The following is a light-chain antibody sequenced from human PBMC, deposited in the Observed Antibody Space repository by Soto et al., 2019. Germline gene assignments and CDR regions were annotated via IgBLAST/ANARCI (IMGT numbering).Light chain of an antibody. J-gene: IGKJ1*01. V-gene: IGKV1-5*01. Sequence: DIHITQSPPTLSASVGDRVTITCRASQSIRHYLAWYQQMPGKAPKLLIYGASTLQSGVPSRFSGSGSGTEFTLTISSLQPDDFGTYFCQHHNSYSQTFGQGTKVDI. CDR1: QSIRHY. CDR2: GAS. CDR3: QHHNSYSQT.